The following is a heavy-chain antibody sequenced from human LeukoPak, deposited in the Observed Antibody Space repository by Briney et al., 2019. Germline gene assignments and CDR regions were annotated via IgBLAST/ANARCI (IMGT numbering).Heavy chain of an antibody. CDR2: ITSSSSHI. CDR1: GFTFSSYS. D-gene: IGHD6-13*01. J-gene: IGHJ6*03. Sequence: GGSLRLSCAASGFTFSSYSMNWVRQAPGKGLEWVSSITSSSSHIYYADSVKGRFTISRDNAKNSLYLQTDSLRAEDMAVYYCARDPYSGSYVDYYYYYYMDVWGKGTTVTISS. CDR3: ARDPYSGSYVDYYYYYYMDV. V-gene: IGHV3-21*01.